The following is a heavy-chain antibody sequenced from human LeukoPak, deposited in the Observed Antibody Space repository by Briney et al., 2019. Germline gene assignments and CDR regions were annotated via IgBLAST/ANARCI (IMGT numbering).Heavy chain of an antibody. CDR3: ARIIGVTPL. D-gene: IGHD3-16*02. V-gene: IGHV4-39*01. Sequence: SETLSLACTVSGGSISSSSYYWGWIRQPPGKGLEWIGSIYYSGSTYYNPSLKSRVTISVDTSKNQFSLKLSSVTAADTAVYYCARIIGVTPLWGQGTMVTVSS. CDR1: GGSISSSSYY. J-gene: IGHJ3*01. CDR2: IYYSGST.